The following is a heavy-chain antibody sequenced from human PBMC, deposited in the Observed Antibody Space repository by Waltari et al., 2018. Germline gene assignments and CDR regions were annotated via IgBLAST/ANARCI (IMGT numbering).Heavy chain of an antibody. D-gene: IGHD6-6*01. Sequence: QVQLVQSGAEVKKPGASVKVSCKASGYTFTSYGISWVRQAPGQGLEWMGWMGWISTDNGNTNYAKKLQGRVTMTTDTSTSTAYMELRSLRSDDTAVYYCAREYSSSSYLGYYYYGMDVWGQGTTVTVSS. CDR2: ISTDNGNT. V-gene: IGHV1-18*04. CDR3: AREYSSSSYLGYYYYGMDV. CDR1: GYTFTSYG. J-gene: IGHJ6*02.